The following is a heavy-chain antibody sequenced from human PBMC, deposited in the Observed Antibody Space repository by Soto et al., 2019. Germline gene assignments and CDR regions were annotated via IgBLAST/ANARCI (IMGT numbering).Heavy chain of an antibody. CDR3: ARVLYSAYAHYGMDV. CDR2: ISYDGGNK. J-gene: IGHJ6*02. CDR1: GFTFTKYA. D-gene: IGHD5-12*01. V-gene: IGHV3-30-3*01. Sequence: GGSLRLSCAASGFTFTKYAMHWVRQAPGKGLEWVAVISYDGGNKYYADSVKGRFTISRDISKNTLYLQMNSLRAEDTAVYYCARVLYSAYAHYGMDVWGQGTTVTVSS.